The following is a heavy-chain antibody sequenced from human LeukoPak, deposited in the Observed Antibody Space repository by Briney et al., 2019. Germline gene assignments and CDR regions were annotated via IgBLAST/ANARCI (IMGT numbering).Heavy chain of an antibody. Sequence: GGSLRLSCAASGFTFDDYGVSWVRQVPGKGLEWVSGINWNGSGAGYADSVKGRFTISRDNAKNSLYLQMNSLKAEDTATYYCARGEFGDYYYFYMDVWGKGTTVTVSS. J-gene: IGHJ6*03. D-gene: IGHD2/OR15-2a*01. CDR1: GFTFDDYG. V-gene: IGHV3-20*04. CDR2: INWNGSGA. CDR3: ARGEFGDYYYFYMDV.